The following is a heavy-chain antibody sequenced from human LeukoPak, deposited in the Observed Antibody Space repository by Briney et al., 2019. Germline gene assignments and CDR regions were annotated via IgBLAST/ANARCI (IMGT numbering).Heavy chain of an antibody. V-gene: IGHV3-23*01. D-gene: IGHD1-26*01. CDR1: GFTFSSYA. Sequence: GGSLRLSCAASGFTFSSYAMSWVRQAPGQGLEWVSAISGSGGSTYYADSVKGRFTISRDNSKNTLYLQMNSLRAEDTSVYYCAKPPRGAYYFDYWGQGTLVTVSS. CDR3: AKPPRGAYYFDY. J-gene: IGHJ4*02. CDR2: ISGSGGST.